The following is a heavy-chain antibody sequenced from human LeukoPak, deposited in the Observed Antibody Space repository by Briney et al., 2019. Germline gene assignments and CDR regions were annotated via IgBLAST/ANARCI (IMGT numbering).Heavy chain of an antibody. CDR2: INTDGSST. CDR3: ALGLVTDY. D-gene: IGHD3-9*01. J-gene: IGHJ4*02. Sequence: GGSLRLSCAASGFTFSTYWMHWVRQAPGKGLVWVSRINTDGSSTTYADSVKGRFTISRDNSKNTLYLQMNSLRVEDTALYYCALGLVTDYWGQGTLVTVSS. CDR1: GFTFSTYW. V-gene: IGHV3-74*01.